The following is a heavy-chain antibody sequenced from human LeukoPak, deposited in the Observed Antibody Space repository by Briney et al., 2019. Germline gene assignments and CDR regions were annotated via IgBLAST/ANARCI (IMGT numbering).Heavy chain of an antibody. CDR3: ARAVQGYQDY. Sequence: SQTLSLTCGISGDSVSSNSATWNWTRQSPSRGLEWLGRTYYRSKWYNEYAVSVKGRITINPDTSKNQFALQLNSVTPEDTALYYCARAVQGYQDYWGQGTLVTVSS. CDR2: TYYRSKWYN. D-gene: IGHD3-16*02. V-gene: IGHV6-1*01. CDR1: GDSVSSNSAT. J-gene: IGHJ4*02.